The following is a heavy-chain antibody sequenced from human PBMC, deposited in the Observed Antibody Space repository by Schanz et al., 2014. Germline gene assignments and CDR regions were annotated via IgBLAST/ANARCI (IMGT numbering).Heavy chain of an antibody. CDR2: IYSRGSS. J-gene: IGHJ5*02. V-gene: IGHV4-61*02. CDR1: GGSISSATYY. Sequence: QVQLQESGPGLVKPSQTLSLTCTVSGGSISSATYYWSWVRQPAGKGLEWIGRIYSRGSSTYNPSRKSQVPIPIHTPNTQSPRKANSVTAADTAVYYCARGWSVATIAPYTWFDPWGQGTLVTVSS. D-gene: IGHD5-12*01. CDR3: ARGWSVATIAPYTWFDP.